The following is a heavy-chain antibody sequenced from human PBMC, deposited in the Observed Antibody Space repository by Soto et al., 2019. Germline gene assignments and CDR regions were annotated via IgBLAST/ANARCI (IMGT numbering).Heavy chain of an antibody. D-gene: IGHD3-3*02. J-gene: IGHJ6*02. CDR3: ASSAGNPGHFFYYNGMDV. Sequence: PSETLSLTCSVSGASIRSYYWHWIRQPPGKGLEWIGYVYTSDYTRYSSSLKSRVTISVDTSKSQFYLRLNSVTAADTAVYYCASSAGNPGHFFYYNGMDVWGQGTTVTVSS. CDR2: VYTSDYT. V-gene: IGHV4-4*08. CDR1: GASIRSYY.